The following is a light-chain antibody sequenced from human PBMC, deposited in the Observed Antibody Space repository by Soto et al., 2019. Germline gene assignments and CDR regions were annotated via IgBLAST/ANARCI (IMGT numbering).Light chain of an antibody. CDR1: QSVSSSF. J-gene: IGKJ1*01. V-gene: IGKV3-20*01. Sequence: EIVLTQSPGTLSLSPGERATLSCRASQSVSSSFLAWYQQKPGQAPRLLIYGASTRATGIPDRFSGSGSGTDFTLTISRLEPEDFAVYYCQQYDSSHWTFGQGPKVEIK. CDR3: QQYDSSHWT. CDR2: GAS.